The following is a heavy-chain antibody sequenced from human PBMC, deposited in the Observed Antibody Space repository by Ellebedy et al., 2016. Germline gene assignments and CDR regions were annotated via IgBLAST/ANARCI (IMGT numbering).Heavy chain of an antibody. CDR1: GGPISSYY. V-gene: IGHV4-59*01. CDR3: ARGVAVATFDY. CDR2: IYYSGST. Sequence: SETLSLTCIVSGGPISSYYWSWIRQPPGKGLEWIGYIYYSGSTNYNPSLKSRVTISVDTSKNQFSLKLSSVTAADTAVYYCARGVAVATFDYWGQGTLVTVSS. D-gene: IGHD6-19*01. J-gene: IGHJ4*02.